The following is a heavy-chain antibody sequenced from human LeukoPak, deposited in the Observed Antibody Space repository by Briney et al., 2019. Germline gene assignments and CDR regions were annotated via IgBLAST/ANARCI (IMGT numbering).Heavy chain of an antibody. D-gene: IGHD4-17*01. CDR1: GYIFSNYW. CDR3: ARQTTVTTESDY. V-gene: IGHV5-10-1*01. J-gene: IGHJ4*02. CDR2: IDPIDSYT. Sequence: GESLKISCKGSGYIFSNYWISWVRQMPGKGLEWMGRIDPIDSYTNYSPSFQGHVTMSVDKSTSTAYLQWSSLKASDTAMYYCARQTTVTTESDYWGQGTLVTVSS.